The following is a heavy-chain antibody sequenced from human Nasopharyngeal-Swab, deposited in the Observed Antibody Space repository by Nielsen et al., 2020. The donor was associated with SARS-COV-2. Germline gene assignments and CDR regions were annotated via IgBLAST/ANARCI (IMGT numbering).Heavy chain of an antibody. D-gene: IGHD6-13*01. V-gene: IGHV3-21*01. CDR2: ISGTSTYI. J-gene: IGHJ2*01. CDR1: RFTFSDYW. Sequence: GESLKISCAASRFTFSDYWMSWVRQAPGKGLEWVSSISGTSTYIYYADSVKGRFTVSRDNARNSVYLQMNSLSGDDTAVYFCARDLVSSWRAIGNWYFDLWGRGTLVTVSS. CDR3: ARDLVSSWRAIGNWYFDL.